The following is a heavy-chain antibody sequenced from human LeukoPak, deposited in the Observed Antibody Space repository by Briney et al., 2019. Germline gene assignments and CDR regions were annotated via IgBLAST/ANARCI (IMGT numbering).Heavy chain of an antibody. CDR2: INSDGSTT. CDR3: ATVRTGWWNWVDP. V-gene: IGHV3-74*01. CDR1: GFTFSSNW. J-gene: IGHJ5*02. Sequence: GGSLRLSCAASGFTFSSNWMHWVRQAPGKGLVWVSRINSDGSTTSYADSVRGRFTISRDNAKNTVYLQMNSLSVEDTAIYYCATVRTGWWNWVDPWGQGTLVTVSS. D-gene: IGHD2-8*02.